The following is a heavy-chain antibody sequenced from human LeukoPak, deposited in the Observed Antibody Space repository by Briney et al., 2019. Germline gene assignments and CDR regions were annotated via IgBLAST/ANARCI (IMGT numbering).Heavy chain of an antibody. J-gene: IGHJ6*03. CDR3: ARRRNWRGGYYYYYMDV. D-gene: IGHD1-1*01. V-gene: IGHV1-18*04. CDR1: GYTFTSYY. Sequence: ASVKVSCKSSGYTFTSYYMHWVRQAPGQGLEWMGWISAYNGNTNYAQKLQGRVTMTTDTSTSTAYMELRSLSSDDTAVYYCARRRNWRGGYYYYYMDVWGKGTTVTVSS. CDR2: ISAYNGNT.